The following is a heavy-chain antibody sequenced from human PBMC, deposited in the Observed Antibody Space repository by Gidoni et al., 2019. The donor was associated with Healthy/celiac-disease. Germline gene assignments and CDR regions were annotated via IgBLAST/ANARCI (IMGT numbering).Heavy chain of an antibody. CDR2: IYYSGST. CDR3: ARLSRGYSYATDY. V-gene: IGHV4-31*03. Sequence: QVQLQESGPGLVKPSQTLSLTCTVPGGSISSGGYYWSWIRQHPGKGLEGIGYIYYSGSTYYNPSLKSRVTISVDTSKNQFSLKLSSVTAADTAVYYCARLSRGYSYATDYWGQGTLVTVSS. D-gene: IGHD5-18*01. J-gene: IGHJ4*02. CDR1: GGSISSGGYY.